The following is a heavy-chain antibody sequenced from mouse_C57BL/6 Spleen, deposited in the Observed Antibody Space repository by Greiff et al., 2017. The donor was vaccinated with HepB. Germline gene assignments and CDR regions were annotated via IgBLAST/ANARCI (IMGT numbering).Heavy chain of an antibody. V-gene: IGHV5-16*01. D-gene: IGHD2-3*01. CDR1: GFTFSDYY. Sequence: EVMLVESEGGLVQPGSSMKLSCTASGFTFSDYYMAWVRQVPEKGLEWVANINYDGSSTYYLDSLKSRFIISRDNAKNILYLQMSSLKSEDTATYYCAREGVYDGYYPFDDWGQGTTLTVSS. J-gene: IGHJ2*01. CDR2: INYDGSST. CDR3: AREGVYDGYYPFDD.